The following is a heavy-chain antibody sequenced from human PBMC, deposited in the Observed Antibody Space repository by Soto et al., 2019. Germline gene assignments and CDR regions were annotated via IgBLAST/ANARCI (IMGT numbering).Heavy chain of an antibody. J-gene: IGHJ6*02. CDR1: GVSISSSSYY. D-gene: IGHD6-25*01. CDR2: IYYSGST. V-gene: IGHV4-39*01. CDR3: ARHLRSATGMFRFGYYYGMDV. Sequence: PSETLSLTCTVSGVSISSSSYYWGWIRQPPGKGLEWIGSIYYSGSTYYNPSLKSRVTISVDTSKNQFSLKLSSVTAADTAVYYCARHLRSATGMFRFGYYYGMDVWGQGTTVTVSS.